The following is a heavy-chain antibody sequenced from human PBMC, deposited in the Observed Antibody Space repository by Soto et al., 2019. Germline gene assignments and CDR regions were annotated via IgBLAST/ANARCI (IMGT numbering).Heavy chain of an antibody. J-gene: IGHJ4*02. D-gene: IGHD5-18*01. CDR1: GFTFSIYS. CDR2: ISSSTGYI. CDR3: AKLGGYSYNFDY. V-gene: IGHV3-21*02. Sequence: EVQLVESGGGLVKPGGSLILSCAASGFTFSIYSMNWVRQAPGKGLEWVSSISSSTGYIYYADSVKGRFTISRDNAKNSLYLTMNSLRAEDTAVYYCAKLGGYSYNFDYWGQGTLVTVSS.